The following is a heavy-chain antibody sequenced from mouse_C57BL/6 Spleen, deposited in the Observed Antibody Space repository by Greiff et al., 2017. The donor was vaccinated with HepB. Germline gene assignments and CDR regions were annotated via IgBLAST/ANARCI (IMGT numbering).Heavy chain of an antibody. CDR2: IDPSDSET. CDR3: ASDGYDVGAMDY. D-gene: IGHD2-2*01. J-gene: IGHJ4*01. Sequence: QVQLQQPGAELVRPGSSVKLSCKASGYTFTSYWMHWVKQRPIQGLEWIGNIDPSDSETHYNQKFKDKATLTVDKSSSTAYMQLSSLTSEDSAVYYCASDGYDVGAMDYWGQGTSVTVSS. V-gene: IGHV1-52*01. CDR1: GYTFTSYW.